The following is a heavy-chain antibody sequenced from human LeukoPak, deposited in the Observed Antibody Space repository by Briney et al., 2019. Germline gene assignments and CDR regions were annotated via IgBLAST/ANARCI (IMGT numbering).Heavy chain of an antibody. V-gene: IGHV3-66*01. CDR3: AGVLFGYSSRGYGGGDY. J-gene: IGHJ4*02. CDR1: GFTVSSNY. D-gene: IGHD6-13*01. CDR2: IYSGGST. Sequence: GGSLRLSCAASGFTVSSNYMSWVRQAPGKGLEWVSVIYSGGSTYYADSVKGRFTITRENTKNTLYLKITSLRAEDTVGYYYAGVLFGYSSRGYGGGDYWGQGTLVTVSS.